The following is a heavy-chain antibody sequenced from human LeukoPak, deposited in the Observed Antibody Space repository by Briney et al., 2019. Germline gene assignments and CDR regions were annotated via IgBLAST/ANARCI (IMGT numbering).Heavy chain of an antibody. Sequence: SETLSLTCTVSAGSISSDSYYWGWIRQPPGKGLEWIGSIYYSGSTYYNPSLKSRVTISVDTSKNQFSLKLSSVTAADTAVYYCARTGVGSGSYCLFDYWGQGTLVTVSS. J-gene: IGHJ4*02. CDR3: ARTGVGSGSYCLFDY. CDR2: IYYSGST. CDR1: AGSISSDSYY. V-gene: IGHV4-39*07. D-gene: IGHD3-10*01.